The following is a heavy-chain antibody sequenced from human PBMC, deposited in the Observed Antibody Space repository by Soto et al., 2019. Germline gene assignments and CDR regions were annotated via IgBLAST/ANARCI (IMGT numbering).Heavy chain of an antibody. D-gene: IGHD5-12*01. J-gene: IGHJ6*02. CDR1: GYSFTTYW. Sequence: PGESLKISCKGSGYSFTTYWINWVRQMPGKGLEWVGRIDPNDSYTSYSPSFQGHVTISADKSIKTAYLQWSSLKASDTAMYYCAIRRRTYHSGYGPLMYYYYGVDVWGQGTTVTVSS. V-gene: IGHV5-10-1*01. CDR2: IDPNDSYT. CDR3: AIRRRTYHSGYGPLMYYYYGVDV.